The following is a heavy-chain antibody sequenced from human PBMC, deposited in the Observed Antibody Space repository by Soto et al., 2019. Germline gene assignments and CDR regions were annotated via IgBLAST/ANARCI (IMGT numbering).Heavy chain of an antibody. V-gene: IGHV1-69*13. Sequence: GASGKVSCKASRVAFSKFIVTWVRQAPGLGLEWVGGIIPIFGTANYAQKFQGRVTITADESTSTSYMEVNNLRSEDTAVYYCAKVRYSSPMGYYYGMDVWGQGTTVTVSS. D-gene: IGHD6-19*01. J-gene: IGHJ6*02. CDR2: IIPIFGTA. CDR3: AKVRYSSPMGYYYGMDV. CDR1: RVAFSKFI.